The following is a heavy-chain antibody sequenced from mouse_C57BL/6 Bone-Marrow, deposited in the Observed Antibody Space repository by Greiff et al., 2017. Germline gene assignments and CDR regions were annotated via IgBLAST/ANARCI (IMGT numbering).Heavy chain of an antibody. CDR2: INPNNGGT. Sequence: EVQLQQSGPELVKPGASVKIPCKASGYTFTDYNMDWVKQSHGKSLEWIGDINPNNGGTIYNQKFKGKATLTVDKSSSTAYMELRSLTSEDTAVYYCERGTYGNYESYFDYWGPGTTLTVSS. V-gene: IGHV1-18*01. CDR3: ERGTYGNYESYFDY. CDR1: GYTFTDYN. J-gene: IGHJ2*01. D-gene: IGHD2-1*01.